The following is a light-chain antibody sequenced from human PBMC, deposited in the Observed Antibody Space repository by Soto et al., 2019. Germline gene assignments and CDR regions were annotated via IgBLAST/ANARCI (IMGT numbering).Light chain of an antibody. CDR1: QSVRSER. CDR2: DAS. V-gene: IGKV3-20*01. CDR3: QQYDVSPIT. Sequence: EIVLTQSPGTLSLSPGNRATLCCRASQSVRSERLAWYQHKRGQAPRLVIFDASSRATGIPERFSGSGSGTDFTLTITRLEPEDFAVYFCQQYDVSPITFGLGTRLEI. J-gene: IGKJ5*01.